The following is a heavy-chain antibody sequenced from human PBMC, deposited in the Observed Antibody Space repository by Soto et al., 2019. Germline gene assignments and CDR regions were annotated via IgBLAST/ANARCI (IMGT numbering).Heavy chain of an antibody. D-gene: IGHD1-1*01. CDR3: ARDFKAPNDAWAFDY. V-gene: IGHV4-4*02. Sequence: PSGTTSLTCAVSGASISGSDWGVWVRQPPGKGLEWIGEISHSGTTIYNPSLKSRVTMAVDESKNHFSLKLTSVTAADTAVYFCARDFKAPNDAWAFDYWGQGALVTVSS. J-gene: IGHJ4*02. CDR1: GASISGSDW. CDR2: ISHSGTT.